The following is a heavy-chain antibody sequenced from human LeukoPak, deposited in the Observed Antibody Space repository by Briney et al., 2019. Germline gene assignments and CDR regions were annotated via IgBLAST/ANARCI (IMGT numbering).Heavy chain of an antibody. CDR3: ATNYGSGSYYNGWFDP. D-gene: IGHD3-10*01. CDR2: IYYSGST. CDR1: GGSISSGGYY. V-gene: IGHV4-31*03. Sequence: PSETLSLTCTVSGGSISSGGYYWSWIRQHPGKGLEWIGYIYYSGSTYYNPSLKSRVTISVDTSKNQFPLKLSSVTAADTAVYYCATNYGSGSYYNGWFDPWGQGTLVTVSS. J-gene: IGHJ5*02.